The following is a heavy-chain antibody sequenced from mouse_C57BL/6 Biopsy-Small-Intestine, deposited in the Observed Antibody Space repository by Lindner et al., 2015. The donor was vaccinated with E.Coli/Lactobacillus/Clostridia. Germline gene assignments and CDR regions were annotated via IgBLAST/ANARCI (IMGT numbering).Heavy chain of an antibody. CDR1: GFTFSDYG. CDR3: ARDYLSWFAY. D-gene: IGHD5-5*01. J-gene: IGHJ3*01. V-gene: IGHV5-17*01. CDR2: ISSGSSTI. Sequence: VQLQESGGGLVKPGGSLKLSCAASGFTFSDYGMHWVRQAPEKGLEWVAYISSGSSTIYYADTVKGRFTISRDNAKNTLFLQMTSLRSEDTAMYYCARDYLSWFAYWGQGDSGHCLC.